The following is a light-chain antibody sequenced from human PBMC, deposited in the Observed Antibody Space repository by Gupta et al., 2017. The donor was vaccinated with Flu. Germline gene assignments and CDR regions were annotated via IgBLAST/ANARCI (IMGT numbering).Light chain of an antibody. CDR2: DVN. Sequence: SVAISCTGTSSDVGGFNYVSWYQQRPGKAPKVMIYDVNKRTSGVTDRFYGSKSGNTASLTIYGRQAEDEADYYGGSDAGSNTYVFGTGTKVTVL. CDR3: GSDAGSNTYV. J-gene: IGLJ1*01. V-gene: IGLV2-11*03. CDR1: SSDVGGFNY.